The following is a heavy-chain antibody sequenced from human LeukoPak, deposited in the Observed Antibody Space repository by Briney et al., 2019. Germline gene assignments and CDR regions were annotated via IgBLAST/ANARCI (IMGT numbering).Heavy chain of an antibody. V-gene: IGHV3-23*01. Sequence: GGSLRLSCAASGLTFSTCSMTWVRQAPGKGLEWVSVISGSGGSTYYADSVKGRFTISRDNSKNTLYLQMNSLRAEDTAVYYCAKVSDPYDYSNSPDYWGQGTLVTVSS. CDR1: GLTFSTCS. J-gene: IGHJ4*02. D-gene: IGHD4-4*01. CDR2: ISGSGGST. CDR3: AKVSDPYDYSNSPDY.